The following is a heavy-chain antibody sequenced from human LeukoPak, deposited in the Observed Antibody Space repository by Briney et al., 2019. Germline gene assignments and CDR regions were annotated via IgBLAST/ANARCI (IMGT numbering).Heavy chain of an antibody. J-gene: IGHJ4*02. V-gene: IGHV3-33*01. D-gene: IGHD2-21*02. CDR2: IWYDGSNK. Sequence: GRSLRLSCAASGFTFSSYGMHWVRQAPGKGLERVAVIWYDGSNKYYADSVKGRFTISRDNSKNTLYLQMNSLRAEDTAVYYCAREGCGGDCYPVNWGQGTLVTVSS. CDR1: GFTFSSYG. CDR3: AREGCGGDCYPVN.